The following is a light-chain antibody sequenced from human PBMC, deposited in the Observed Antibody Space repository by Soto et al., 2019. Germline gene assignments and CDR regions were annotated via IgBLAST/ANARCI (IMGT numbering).Light chain of an antibody. CDR3: CSFAGSYTSYV. CDR1: SNY. J-gene: IGLJ1*01. CDR2: DVS. Sequence: QSALTQPRSVSGSPGQSVTISCTGTSNYVSWYQQGPGKAPKLIIYDVSKRPSGVPDRFSGSKSGNTASLTISGLQAEDEADYFCCSFAGSYTSYVFGTGTKVTVL. V-gene: IGLV2-11*01.